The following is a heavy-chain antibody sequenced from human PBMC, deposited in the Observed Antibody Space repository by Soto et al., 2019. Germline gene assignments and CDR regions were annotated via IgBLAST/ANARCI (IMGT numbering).Heavy chain of an antibody. V-gene: IGHV3-23*01. D-gene: IGHD4-17*01. CDR3: AKDPNGDYIGAFDF. CDR2: MTADGGDA. CDR1: GFIFSNYA. Sequence: EVQVLESGGGLVQPGGSLRLSCAASGFIFSNYAMMWVRQAPGKGLEWVSAMTADGGDARYADSVRGRLTISRDNSKSTLYLQMNSLRAEDKAVYYCAKDPNGDYIGAFDFWGQGILVTVSS. J-gene: IGHJ3*01.